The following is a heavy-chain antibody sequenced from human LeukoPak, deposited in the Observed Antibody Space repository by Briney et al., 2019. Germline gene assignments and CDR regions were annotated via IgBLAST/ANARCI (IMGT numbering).Heavy chain of an antibody. CDR2: MSSDGSKK. CDR3: AKDPKYCSSTSCSQYYYYYGMDV. D-gene: IGHD2-2*01. Sequence: GGSLRLSCAASGFTFSSYAMHWVRQTPGKGLEWVAVMSSDGSKKYYADSVKGRFTISRDNSKNTLYLQMNSLRAEDTAVYYCAKDPKYCSSTSCSQYYYYYGMDVWGQGTTVTVSS. CDR1: GFTFSSYA. V-gene: IGHV3-30-3*01. J-gene: IGHJ6*02.